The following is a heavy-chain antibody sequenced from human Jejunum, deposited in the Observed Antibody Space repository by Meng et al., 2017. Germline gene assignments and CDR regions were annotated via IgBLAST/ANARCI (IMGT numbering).Heavy chain of an antibody. CDR1: GASISSYDC. CDR2: IYHSGST. CDR3: ARESYYSFDY. V-gene: IGHV4-4*02. Sequence: LLDPGPGLLRPSEALSLTSVASGASISSYDCWSLSRQPPWEGLEWIGQIYHSGSTNYNPSLKSRVTISVDKSKNQFSLKLTSVTAADTAVYYCARESYYSFDYWGQGTLVTVSS. D-gene: IGHD3-10*01. J-gene: IGHJ4*02.